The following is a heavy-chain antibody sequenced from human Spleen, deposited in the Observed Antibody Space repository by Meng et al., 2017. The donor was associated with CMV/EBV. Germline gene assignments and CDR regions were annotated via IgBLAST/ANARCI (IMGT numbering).Heavy chain of an antibody. CDR2: IYYSGST. J-gene: IGHJ6*02. Sequence: SETLSLTCTVSGGSISSYYWSWIRQPPGKGLEWIGYIYYSGSTNYNPSLKSRVTISVDTSKNQFSLKLTSVTAADTAVYYCARDGIRSDYYGSGRYYEVPYYGMDVWGQGTTVPSP. V-gene: IGHV4-59*12. CDR1: GGSISSYY. CDR3: ARDGIRSDYYGSGRYYEVPYYGMDV. D-gene: IGHD3-10*01.